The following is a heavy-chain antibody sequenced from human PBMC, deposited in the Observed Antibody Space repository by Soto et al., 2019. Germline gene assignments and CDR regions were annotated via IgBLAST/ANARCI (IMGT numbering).Heavy chain of an antibody. V-gene: IGHV1-18*01. J-gene: IGHJ3*02. CDR3: ASLYDSSGYRIDAFDI. CDR2: ISAYNGNT. CDR1: GYTSTSYG. D-gene: IGHD3-22*01. Sequence: QVQLVQSGAEVKKPGASVKVSCKASGYTSTSYGISWVRQAPGQGLEWMGWISAYNGNTNYAQKLQGRVTMTTDTSTSTAYMELRSLRSDDTAVYYCASLYDSSGYRIDAFDIWGQGTMVTVSS.